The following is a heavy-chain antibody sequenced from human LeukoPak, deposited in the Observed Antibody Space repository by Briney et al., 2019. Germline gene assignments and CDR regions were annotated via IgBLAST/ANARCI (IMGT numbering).Heavy chain of an antibody. CDR1: GCTISSYY. D-gene: IGHD2-2*01. V-gene: IGHV4-4*07. CDR2: IYTSGST. J-gene: IGHJ5*02. CDR3: ARDRCSSTSCASGNWFDP. Sequence: PSETLSLTCTVSGCTISSYYWSWIRQAAGKGLEWIGRIYTSGSTNYNPSLKSRVTMSVDTSKTQSSLKLSSVTAADTAVYYCARDRCSSTSCASGNWFDPWGQGTLVTVSS.